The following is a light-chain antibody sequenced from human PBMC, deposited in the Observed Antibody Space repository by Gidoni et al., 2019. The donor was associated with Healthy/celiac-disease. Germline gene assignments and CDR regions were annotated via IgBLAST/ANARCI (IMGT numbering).Light chain of an antibody. CDR2: DAS. V-gene: IGKV3-11*01. Sequence: EIVLTQSPATLSLSPGDRATLSCRASQSVSSYLAWYQQKPGQAPRLLIYDASNRATGIPARFSGSGSGTDFTLTISSLEPEDFAVYYCQQRSRFGQGTRLDIK. J-gene: IGKJ5*01. CDR3: QQRSR. CDR1: QSVSSY.